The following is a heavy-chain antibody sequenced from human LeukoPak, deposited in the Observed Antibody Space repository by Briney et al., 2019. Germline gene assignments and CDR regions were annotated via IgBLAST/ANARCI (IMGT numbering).Heavy chain of an antibody. V-gene: IGHV3-7*01. CDR3: ARDPVEWELLLDY. CDR2: MNIDGSEK. D-gene: IGHD1-26*01. CDR1: GFTFSSYA. J-gene: IGHJ4*02. Sequence: GGSLRLSCAASGFTFSSYAMNWVRQAPGKRLEWVANMNIDGSEKYYADSVKGRFSISRDNARNSVYLQMASLRVEDTAVYYCARDPVEWELLLDYWGQGTLVTVSS.